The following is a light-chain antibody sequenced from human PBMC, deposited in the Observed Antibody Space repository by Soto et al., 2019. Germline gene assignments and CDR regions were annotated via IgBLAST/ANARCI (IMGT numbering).Light chain of an antibody. J-gene: IGLJ1*01. CDR3: SSYTINSTLV. V-gene: IGLV2-14*01. Sequence: QSVLTQPASVAGSPGQSITVSCTGTSRDIGVYNYVSWYQQHPGKAPKVMIYDVSNRPSGVSNRFSGSKSGNTASLTISGLHAGDEADYYCSSYTINSTLVFGTGTKLTVL. CDR1: SRDIGVYNY. CDR2: DVS.